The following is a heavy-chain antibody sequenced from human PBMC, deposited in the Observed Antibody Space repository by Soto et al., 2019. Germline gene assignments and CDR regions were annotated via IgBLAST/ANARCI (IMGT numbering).Heavy chain of an antibody. Sequence: GASVKVSCKASGYTFTGYYMHWVRQAPGQGLEWMGWINPNSGATNYAQKFQGRVTITADESTSTAYMELSSLRSEDTAVYYCARFRKRGSYYEYYFDYWGQGTLVTVSS. CDR1: GYTFTGYY. CDR3: ARFRKRGSYYEYYFDY. V-gene: IGHV1-2*02. CDR2: INPNSGAT. J-gene: IGHJ4*02. D-gene: IGHD1-26*01.